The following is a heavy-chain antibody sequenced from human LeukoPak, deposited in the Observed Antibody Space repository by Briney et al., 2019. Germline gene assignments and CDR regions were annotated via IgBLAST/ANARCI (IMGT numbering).Heavy chain of an antibody. CDR2: ILGGGGT. Sequence: GGSLRLSCAASGFTVSSNYMTWVRQAPGKGLEWVSVILGGGGTYYADSVKGRFTISRDNSKNTLYLQMSSLRVEDSALYYCVREGSSSSFAYWGQGTLVTVPS. D-gene: IGHD6-13*01. CDR3: VREGSSSSFAY. CDR1: GFTVSSNY. J-gene: IGHJ4*02. V-gene: IGHV3-53*01.